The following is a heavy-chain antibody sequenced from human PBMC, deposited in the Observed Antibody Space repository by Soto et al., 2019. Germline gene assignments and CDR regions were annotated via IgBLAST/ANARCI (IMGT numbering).Heavy chain of an antibody. CDR1: CFSIISGGYY. CDR3: ARDLVVPAAIPYYYGMDV. V-gene: IGHV4-31*03. J-gene: IGHJ6*02. D-gene: IGHD2-2*01. CDR2: IYYRGST. Sequence: SETLSLTYTVSCFSIISGGYYWSWIRQHPGNGLEWIGYIYYRGSTYYHPSLKSRVTISVDTSKNQFSLKLSSVTAADTAVYYCARDLVVPAAIPYYYGMDVWGQGTTVT.